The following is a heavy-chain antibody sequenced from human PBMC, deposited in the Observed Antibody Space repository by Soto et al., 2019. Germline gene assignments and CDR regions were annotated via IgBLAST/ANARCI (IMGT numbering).Heavy chain of an antibody. J-gene: IGHJ4*02. CDR3: VRYPRSVGGSYRPDY. Sequence: GGSLRLSCAASGFTFSSHWMHWVRQVPEKGLVWVSRINSDGSITNYADAVKGRFTISRDNVKNTLYLQMNSLRAEDTAVYYCVRYPRSVGGSYRPDYWGQGTLVTVSS. CDR1: GFTFSSHW. V-gene: IGHV3-74*01. CDR2: INSDGSIT. D-gene: IGHD3-16*02.